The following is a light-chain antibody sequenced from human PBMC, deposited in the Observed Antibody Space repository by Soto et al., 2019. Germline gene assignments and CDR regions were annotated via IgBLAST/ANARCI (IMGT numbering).Light chain of an antibody. CDR3: SSYTRSSTRV. CDR2: EVS. J-gene: IGLJ1*01. CDR1: SSDVGGYNY. Sequence: QSALTQPASVSGSPGQSITIYCTGTSSDVGGYNYVSWYQQHPGKAPKLMIYEVSNRPSGVSDRFSGSKSGNTASLTISGLQAEDEADYYCSSYTRSSTRVFGTGTKVTVL. V-gene: IGLV2-14*01.